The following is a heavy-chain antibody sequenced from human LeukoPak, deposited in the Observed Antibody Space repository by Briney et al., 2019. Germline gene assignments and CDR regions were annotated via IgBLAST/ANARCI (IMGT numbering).Heavy chain of an antibody. Sequence: GGSLRLSCAASGFTFSNYWMHWVRQAPGKGLVWVSRINSDGSSTSYADSVKGRFTISRDHAKNTLYLQMNSLRAEDTAVYYCARVRSSGWSYIDYWGQGTLVTVSS. J-gene: IGHJ4*02. D-gene: IGHD6-19*01. CDR2: INSDGSST. V-gene: IGHV3-74*01. CDR3: ARVRSSGWSYIDY. CDR1: GFTFSNYW.